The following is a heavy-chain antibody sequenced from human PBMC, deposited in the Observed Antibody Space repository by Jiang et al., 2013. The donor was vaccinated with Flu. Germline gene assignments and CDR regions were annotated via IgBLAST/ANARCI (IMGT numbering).Heavy chain of an antibody. V-gene: IGHV2-5*02. Sequence: KPTQTLTLTCTFSGFSLSTSGVGVGWIRQPPGKALEWLALIYWDDDKRYSPSLKSRLTITKDTSKNQVVLTMTNMDPVDTATYYCAHLSPKHIVVVTAIPPPYYFDYWGQGTLVTVSS. CDR1: GFSLSTSGVG. CDR2: IYWDDDK. J-gene: IGHJ4*02. D-gene: IGHD2-21*02. CDR3: AHLSPKHIVVVTAIPPPYYFDY.